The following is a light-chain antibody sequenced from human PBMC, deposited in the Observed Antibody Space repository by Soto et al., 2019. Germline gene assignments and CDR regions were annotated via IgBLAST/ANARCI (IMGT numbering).Light chain of an antibody. CDR3: QQSHGIPYT. Sequence: DIQMTQSPSSLSAAVGDRVTITCRASRTISTYLNWYQQRPGKAPTLPIYAASTLQSGVPSRFTGSGSGTDFTLTISSLQPEDFATYYCQQSHGIPYTFGQGTKLEI. J-gene: IGKJ2*01. CDR2: AAS. CDR1: RTISTY. V-gene: IGKV1-39*01.